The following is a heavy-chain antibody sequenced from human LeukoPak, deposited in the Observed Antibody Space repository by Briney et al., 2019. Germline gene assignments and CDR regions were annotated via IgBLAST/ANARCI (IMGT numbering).Heavy chain of an antibody. J-gene: IGHJ4*02. D-gene: IGHD2-21*01. Sequence: GGSLRLSCAASGFIFSTYGMHWVRQAPGKGLEWVAFIRYDGSNEYYADSVKGRVTISRDNSKNTLYLQVNSLRPEDTAVYYCGKGGPFQYCGHNCYLIDHWGQGTLVTVSA. V-gene: IGHV3-30*02. CDR3: GKGGPFQYCGHNCYLIDH. CDR2: IRYDGSNE. CDR1: GFIFSTYG.